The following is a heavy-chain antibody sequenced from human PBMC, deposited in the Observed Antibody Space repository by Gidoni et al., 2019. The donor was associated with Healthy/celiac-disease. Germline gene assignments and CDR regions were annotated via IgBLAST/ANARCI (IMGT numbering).Heavy chain of an antibody. CDR1: GYSFTSYW. CDR3: ATASRGYYDSSGYYWFDP. Sequence: EVQLVQSGAEVKKPGASLRISCKGSGYSFTSYWLSWVRQMPGKGLEWMGRIDPSDSYTNYSPSFQGHVTISADNSISTAYLQWSSLKASDTAMYYCATASRGYYDSSGYYWFDPWGQGTLVTVSS. D-gene: IGHD3-22*01. CDR2: IDPSDSYT. V-gene: IGHV5-10-1*03. J-gene: IGHJ5*02.